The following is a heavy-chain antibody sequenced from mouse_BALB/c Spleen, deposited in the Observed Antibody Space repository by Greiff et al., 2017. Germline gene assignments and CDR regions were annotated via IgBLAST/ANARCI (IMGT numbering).Heavy chain of an antibody. CDR1: GFTFSSFG. CDR2: ISSGSSTI. V-gene: IGHV5-17*02. Sequence: EVQLQESGGGLVQPGGSRKLSCAASGFTFSSFGMHWVRQAPEKGLEWVAYISSGSSTIYYADTVKGRFTISRDNPKNTLFLQMTSLRSEDTAMYYCARYYYGSSLYAMDYWGQGTSVTVSS. CDR3: ARYYYGSSLYAMDY. D-gene: IGHD1-1*01. J-gene: IGHJ4*01.